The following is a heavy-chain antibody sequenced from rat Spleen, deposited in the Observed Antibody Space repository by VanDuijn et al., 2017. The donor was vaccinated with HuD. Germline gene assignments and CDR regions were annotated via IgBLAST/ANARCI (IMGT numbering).Heavy chain of an antibody. CDR1: GSIFKDYW. Sequence: EVQLVESGGGLVQPGGPLKLSCEASGSIFKDYWMTGIRQAPGKGLEWVASITNGGGRLYYSDSVKGGFNISRENAKSTLYLQMNSLRSEDTAIYYCTRVRVCLDYWGQGVMVTVSS. V-gene: IGHV5-31*01. J-gene: IGHJ2*01. CDR2: ITNGGGRL. D-gene: IGHD1-11*01. CDR3: TRVRVCLDY.